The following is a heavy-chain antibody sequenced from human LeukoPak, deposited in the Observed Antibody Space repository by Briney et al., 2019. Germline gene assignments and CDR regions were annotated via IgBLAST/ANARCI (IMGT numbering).Heavy chain of an antibody. CDR3: ARQGRYMAAAGTPNFDY. Sequence: PSETLSLTCTVSGGSISSSSYYWGWIRQPPGKGLEWVGSIYYSGSTYYNPSLKSRVTMSVDTSKNQFSLNLSSVTAADTAVYYCARQGRYMAAAGTPNFDYWGQGTLVTVSS. J-gene: IGHJ4*02. D-gene: IGHD6-13*01. CDR1: GGSISSSSYY. CDR2: IYYSGST. V-gene: IGHV4-39*01.